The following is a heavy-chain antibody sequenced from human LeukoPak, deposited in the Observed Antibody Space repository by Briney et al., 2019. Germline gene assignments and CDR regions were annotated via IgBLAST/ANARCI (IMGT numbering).Heavy chain of an antibody. D-gene: IGHD3-22*01. J-gene: IGHJ4*02. CDR2: SSPSGGST. Sequence: ASVKVSCKASGYTFTSYYMHWVRQAPGQGLERMGISSPSGGSTSYAQKFQGRVTMTRDTSTSTVYMELSSLRSEDTAVYYCTRGINYYDRSGSFDYWGQGTLVTVSS. CDR1: GYTFTSYY. CDR3: TRGINYYDRSGSFDY. V-gene: IGHV1-46*01.